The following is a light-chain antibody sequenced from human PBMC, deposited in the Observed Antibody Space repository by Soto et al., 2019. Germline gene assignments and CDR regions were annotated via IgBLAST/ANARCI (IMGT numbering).Light chain of an antibody. J-gene: IGLJ2*01. V-gene: IGLV2-14*01. Sequence: QSALTQPASVSGSPGQSITISCTGTSSDVGGYNYVSWYQQHPGKAPNLMIYDVSNRPSGVSNRFSGSKSGNTATLTISGLQAEDEADYYCNSYTSSRTVVFGAGTKLTVL. CDR3: NSYTSSRTVV. CDR2: DVS. CDR1: SSDVGGYNY.